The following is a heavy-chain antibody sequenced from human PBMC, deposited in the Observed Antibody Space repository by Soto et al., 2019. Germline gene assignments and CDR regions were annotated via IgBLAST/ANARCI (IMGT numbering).Heavy chain of an antibody. D-gene: IGHD3-22*01. V-gene: IGHV3-23*01. CDR3: AKDGTAMIVEGWFDP. CDR1: GFTFSSYA. CDR2: ISGSGGST. Sequence: EVQLLESGGGLVQPGGSLRLSCAASGFTFSSYAMSWVRQAPGKGLEWVSAISGSGGSTYYADSVKGRFTISRDNSKNTLYLQMNSLRAADTAVYYCAKDGTAMIVEGWFDPWGQGTLVTVSS. J-gene: IGHJ5*02.